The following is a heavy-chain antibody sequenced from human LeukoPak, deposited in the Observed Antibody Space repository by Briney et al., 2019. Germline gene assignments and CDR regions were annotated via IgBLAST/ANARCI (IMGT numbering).Heavy chain of an antibody. D-gene: IGHD2-2*01. CDR3: ARERDCSSTSCYDHDAFDI. V-gene: IGHV4-38-2*02. J-gene: IGHJ3*02. CDR1: GYSISSGYY. CDR2: IYHSGST. Sequence: PSETLSLTCAVSGYSISSGYYWGRIRQPPGKGLGGIGSIYHSGSTYYNPSLKSRVTISVDTSKNQFSLKLSSVTAADTAVYYCARERDCSSTSCYDHDAFDIWGQGTMVTVSS.